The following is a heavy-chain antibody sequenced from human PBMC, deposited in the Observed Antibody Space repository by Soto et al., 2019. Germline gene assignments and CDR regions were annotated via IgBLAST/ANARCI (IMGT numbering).Heavy chain of an antibody. J-gene: IGHJ4*02. Sequence: QVQLVESGGGVVQPGRSLRLSCVASGFTFSSYGMHWVRRVPGKGLGWEAIITYEGSNTYEADSVKGRFTISRDNSKNTLYLQMNSLRAEDTSVYYCAKEGGLSGSYYISSSYYFDYWGQGTLVTVSS. CDR3: AKEGGLSGSYYISSSYYFDY. CDR1: GFTFSSYG. CDR2: ITYEGSNT. V-gene: IGHV3-30*18. D-gene: IGHD1-26*01.